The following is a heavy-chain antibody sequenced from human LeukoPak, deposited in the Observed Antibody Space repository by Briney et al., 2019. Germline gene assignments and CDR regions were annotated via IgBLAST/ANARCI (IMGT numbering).Heavy chain of an antibody. Sequence: PSGSLRLSCAASGFAFSSYGMHWVRQAPGKGLEWVTFIRYDGSNKYYPDSVKGRFTISRDTSKNTVYLQMNSLRAEDRAVYYCAKDPYDSSGYYFDYWGQRPLVSVSS. CDR2: IRYDGSNK. D-gene: IGHD3-22*01. J-gene: IGHJ4*02. CDR1: GFAFSSYG. V-gene: IGHV3-30*02. CDR3: AKDPYDSSGYYFDY.